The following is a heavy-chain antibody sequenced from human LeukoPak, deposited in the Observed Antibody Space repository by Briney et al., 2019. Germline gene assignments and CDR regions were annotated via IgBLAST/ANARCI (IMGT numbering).Heavy chain of an antibody. Sequence: SETLSLTCTVSGGSISGSYWSWIRQPPGRGLEWIAYMYNSGSTNYNPSLKSRVTISIDTSKNQFSLKLSSLTAADTAIYYCARGIESYGDYGYWGQGILVTVSS. V-gene: IGHV4-59*01. CDR1: GGSISGSY. CDR2: MYNSGST. J-gene: IGHJ4*02. CDR3: ARGIESYGDYGY. D-gene: IGHD4-17*01.